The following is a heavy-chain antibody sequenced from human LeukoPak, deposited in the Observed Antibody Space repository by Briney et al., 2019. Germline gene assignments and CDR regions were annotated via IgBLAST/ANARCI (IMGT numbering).Heavy chain of an antibody. D-gene: IGHD3-22*01. V-gene: IGHV4-38-2*02. CDR3: VREVVTHDLYMDV. Sequence: PSETLSLTCTVSGYSISSGYYWGWIRQPPGKGLEWVASLSSGGNTYHNPSLKSRLSISLDTSKNQISLNLRSVTAADTAVYYCVREVVTHDLYMDVWGKGTTVTVSS. CDR1: GYSISSGYY. J-gene: IGHJ6*03. CDR2: LSSGGNT.